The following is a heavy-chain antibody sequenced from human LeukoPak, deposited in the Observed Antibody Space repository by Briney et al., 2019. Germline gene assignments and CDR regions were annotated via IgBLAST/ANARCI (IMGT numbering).Heavy chain of an antibody. CDR3: ARGMDGDYFFDY. CDR1: GFTFRRYW. Sequence: PGGSLRLSCAASGFTFRRYWMHWVRQAPGKGLVWVSRIDNDGSDKTYADSVKGRFTVSRDNAKNNLYLKMNSLRAEDTAVYFCARGMDGDYFFDYWGQGTLVTVSS. J-gene: IGHJ4*02. D-gene: IGHD4-17*01. CDR2: IDNDGSDK. V-gene: IGHV3-74*01.